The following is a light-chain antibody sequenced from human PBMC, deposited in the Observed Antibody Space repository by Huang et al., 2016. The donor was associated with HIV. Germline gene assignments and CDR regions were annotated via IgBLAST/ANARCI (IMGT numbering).Light chain of an antibody. CDR2: GAS. CDR1: QSVSSN. CDR3: QQYNSWPPYT. J-gene: IGKJ2*01. V-gene: IGKV3-15*01. Sequence: EIVMTQSPATLSVSPGERATLACRAGQSVSSNLAWFQQKPGQAPGLLIYGASTRATGIPARFSGSGSGTEFTLTISSLQSEDFAVYYCQQYNSWPPYTFGQGTKLEIK.